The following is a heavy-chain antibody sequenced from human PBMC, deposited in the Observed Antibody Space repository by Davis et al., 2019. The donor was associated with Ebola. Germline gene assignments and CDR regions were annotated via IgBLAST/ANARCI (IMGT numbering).Heavy chain of an antibody. CDR1: GFIFSSYT. V-gene: IGHV3-23*01. CDR3: AKFRGRYYFDY. D-gene: IGHD5-24*01. Sequence: PGGSLRLSCAASGFIFSSYTMSWVRQAPGKGLEWVSAISGSDGSTYYADSVKGRFTISRDNSKNTLYLQMNSLRAEDTAVYYCAKFRGRYYFDYWGQGTLVTVSS. CDR2: ISGSDGST. J-gene: IGHJ4*02.